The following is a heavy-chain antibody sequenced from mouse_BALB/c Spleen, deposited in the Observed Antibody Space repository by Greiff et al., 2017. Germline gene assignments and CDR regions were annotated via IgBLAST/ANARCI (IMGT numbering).Heavy chain of an antibody. V-gene: IGHV5-6*02. J-gene: IGHJ3*01. D-gene: IGHD2-4*01. CDR1: GFTFSSYG. CDR2: ISSGGSYT. CDR3: ARHPIYYDYDEDAWFAY. Sequence: EVMLVESGGDLVKPGGSLKLSCAASGFTFSSYGMSWVRQTPDKRLEWVATISSGGSYTYYPDTVKGRFTISRDNAKNTLYLQMSSLKSEDTALYYCARHPIYYDYDEDAWFAYWGQGTLVTVSA.